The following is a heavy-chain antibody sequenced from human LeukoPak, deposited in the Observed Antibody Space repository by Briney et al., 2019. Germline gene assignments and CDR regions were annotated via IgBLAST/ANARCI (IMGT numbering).Heavy chain of an antibody. Sequence: SQTLSLTCTVSGGSISSGGYYWSWIRQPPGKGLEWIGYIYYSGSTNYNPSLKSRVTISVDTSKNQFSLKLSSVTAADTAVYYCARHNYDFWSGYNIQFDYWGQGTLVTVSS. D-gene: IGHD3-3*01. J-gene: IGHJ4*02. CDR3: ARHNYDFWSGYNIQFDY. CDR2: IYYSGST. CDR1: GGSISSGGYY. V-gene: IGHV4-61*08.